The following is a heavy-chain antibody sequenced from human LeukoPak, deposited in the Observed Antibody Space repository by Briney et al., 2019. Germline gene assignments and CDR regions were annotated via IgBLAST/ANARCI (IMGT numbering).Heavy chain of an antibody. J-gene: IGHJ4*02. Sequence: SETLSLTCTVSGGSISSYYWSWIRQPAGKGLEWIGRIYTSGSTNYNPSLKSRVTMSVDTSKNQFSLKLSSVTAADTAVYYCATGVIAVAGDWNFDYWGQGTLVTVSS. CDR3: ATGVIAVAGDWNFDY. CDR1: GGSISSYY. D-gene: IGHD6-19*01. V-gene: IGHV4-4*07. CDR2: IYTSGST.